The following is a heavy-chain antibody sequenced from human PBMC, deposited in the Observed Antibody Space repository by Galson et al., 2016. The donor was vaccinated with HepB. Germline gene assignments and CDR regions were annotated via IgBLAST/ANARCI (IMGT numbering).Heavy chain of an antibody. CDR3: SKALDGTFYFDN. CDR1: GYRFTNYW. CDR2: MYVGPSIT. Sequence: QSGAEVKKPGESLKISCKDSGYRFTNYWIGWVRQMPGKGLEWMGIMYVGPSITRYSPSFQGQVTKSADKTINTAYLQWSSLKASDTAMYYCSKALDGTFYFDNWGQGTLVTVSS. V-gene: IGHV5-51*01. D-gene: IGHD2/OR15-2a*01. J-gene: IGHJ4*02.